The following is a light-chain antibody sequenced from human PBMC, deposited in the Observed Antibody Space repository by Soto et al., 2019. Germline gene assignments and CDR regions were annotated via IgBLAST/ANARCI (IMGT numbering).Light chain of an antibody. CDR2: DAS. CDR3: QQYGDSPRS. V-gene: IGKV3-20*01. Sequence: IVLMQSPATLSLSPGERATLSCRASRSLSSDYLAWYQQKPGQAPRLLFYDASRRATGTPDRFSVSGSGTDFTLTIRRLETGDFAVYYCQQYGDSPRSFGQGTKVDIK. J-gene: IGKJ1*01. CDR1: RSLSSDY.